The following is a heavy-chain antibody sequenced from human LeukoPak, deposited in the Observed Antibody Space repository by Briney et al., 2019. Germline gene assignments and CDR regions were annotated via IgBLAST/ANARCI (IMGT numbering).Heavy chain of an antibody. CDR1: GYTFTGYY. CDR2: INPNSGGT. Sequence: ASVKVSCKASGYTFTGYYMHWVRQAPGQGLEWMGWINPNSGGTNYAQKFQGRVTMTRDTSISTAYMELSRLRSDDTAVYYCARDPDIVVVPAAMPFDPWGQGTLVTVSS. V-gene: IGHV1-2*02. CDR3: ARDPDIVVVPAAMPFDP. J-gene: IGHJ5*02. D-gene: IGHD2-2*01.